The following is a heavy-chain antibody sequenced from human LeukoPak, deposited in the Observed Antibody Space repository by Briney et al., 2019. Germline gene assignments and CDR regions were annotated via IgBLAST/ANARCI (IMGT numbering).Heavy chain of an antibody. Sequence: GESLKISCKASGYTFTNYWIGWVRHTPGKGLEWMGIIHPGDSDTRYRTSFQRQVTMSVDESTSTAYLHWTSLKASDTAIYYCARHAGYCTGGKCYSFYYFDYWGQGTLVTVSS. V-gene: IGHV5-51*01. CDR1: GYTFTNYW. CDR3: ARHAGYCTGGKCYSFYYFDY. D-gene: IGHD2-15*01. J-gene: IGHJ4*02. CDR2: IHPGDSDT.